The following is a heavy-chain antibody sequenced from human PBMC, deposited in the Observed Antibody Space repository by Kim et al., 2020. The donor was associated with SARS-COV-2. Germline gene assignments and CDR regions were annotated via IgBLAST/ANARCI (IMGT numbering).Heavy chain of an antibody. CDR3: ARGIHWFDS. Sequence: ASVKVSCKASGFSMTSYGVSWVRQAPGQGLEWMGWISPYNGDTNHLQIFQGRVTLTSDTSTNTAYMELRSLKYDDTAVYYCARGIHWFDSWGQGTLVSVSS. CDR1: GFSMTSYG. J-gene: IGHJ5*01. CDR2: ISPYNGDT. V-gene: IGHV1-18*04.